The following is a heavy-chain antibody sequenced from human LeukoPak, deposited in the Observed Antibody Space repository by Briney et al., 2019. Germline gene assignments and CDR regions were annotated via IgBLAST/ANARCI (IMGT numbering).Heavy chain of an antibody. V-gene: IGHV3-43*02. D-gene: IGHD3-16*01. CDR1: GFTFDDYA. CDR3: AKDMTYDYVWGKAFDI. Sequence: GGSLRLSCAASGFTFDDYAMHWVRQAPGKGLEWVSHISGDGGSTYYADSVKGRFTISRDNSKNSLYLQMNSLRTEDTALYYCAKDMTYDYVWGKAFDIWGQGTMVTVSS. J-gene: IGHJ3*02. CDR2: ISGDGGST.